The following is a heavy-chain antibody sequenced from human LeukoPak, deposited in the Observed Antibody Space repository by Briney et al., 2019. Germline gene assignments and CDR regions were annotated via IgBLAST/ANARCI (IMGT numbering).Heavy chain of an antibody. V-gene: IGHV4-39*07. D-gene: IGHD3-3*01. CDR2: IYYSGST. CDR1: GGSISSSSYY. Sequence: SETLSLTCTVSGGSISSSSYYWGWIRQPPGKGLEWIGSIYYSGSTYYNPSLKSRVTISVDTSKNQFSLKPSSVTAADTAVYYCARGSRFLAGYYMDVWGKGTTVTVSS. J-gene: IGHJ6*03. CDR3: ARGSRFLAGYYMDV.